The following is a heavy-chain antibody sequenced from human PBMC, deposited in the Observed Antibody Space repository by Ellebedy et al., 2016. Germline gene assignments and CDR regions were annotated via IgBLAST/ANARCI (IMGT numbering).Heavy chain of an antibody. J-gene: IGHJ4*02. CDR1: GFTVSSNY. D-gene: IGHD2-2*01. V-gene: IGHV3-74*01. CDR2: IRSDGSST. Sequence: GESLKISXAASGFTVSSNYMSWVRQAPGKGLVWVSRIRSDGSSTSYADSVKGRFTISRDNAKNSLYLQMNSLRAEDTAVYYCARGSVGDCSSTSCYGDYWGQGTLVTVSS. CDR3: ARGSVGDCSSTSCYGDY.